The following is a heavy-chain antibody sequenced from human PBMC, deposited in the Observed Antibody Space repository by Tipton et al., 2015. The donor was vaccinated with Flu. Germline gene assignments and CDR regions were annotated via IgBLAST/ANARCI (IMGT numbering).Heavy chain of an antibody. V-gene: IGHV4-38-2*02. CDR3: AKEVVVPATRFDT. CDR2: IFHSGNT. CDR1: GYPISSGYN. J-gene: IGHJ4*02. Sequence: TLSLTCTVSGYPISSGYNWGWIRQPPGKGLEWIGNIFHSGNTYYNPSLKSRVTISVDKSKNRFSLNLSSVTAADTAVYYCAKEVVVPATRFDTWGQGTQVTV. D-gene: IGHD2-15*01.